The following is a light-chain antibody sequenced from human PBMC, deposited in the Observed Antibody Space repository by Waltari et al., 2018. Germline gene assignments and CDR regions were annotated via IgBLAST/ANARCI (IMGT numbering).Light chain of an antibody. CDR1: GNNVGEPG. CDR2: RNK. CDR3: TAWDSSLGGWL. Sequence: QAGLTQPPSVSKALRQTATLPCPGHGNNVGEPGAGWLQQHQGPPPKALSYRNKNRPSGISERFSASRSGNTASLTITELQADDEADYYCTAWDSSLGGWLFGGGTTLTVL. V-gene: IGLV10-54*04. J-gene: IGLJ3*02.